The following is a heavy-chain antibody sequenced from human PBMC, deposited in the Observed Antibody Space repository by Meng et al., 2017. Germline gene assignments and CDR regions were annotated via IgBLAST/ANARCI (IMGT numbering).Heavy chain of an antibody. V-gene: IGHV3-7*01. CDR3: ARPCHYYDSSGYYYGY. CDR2: IKQDGSEK. CDR1: GFTFGSYW. D-gene: IGHD3-22*01. J-gene: IGHJ4*02. Sequence: GESLKISCAASGFTFGSYWMSWVRQAPGKGLEWVANIKQDGSEKYYVDSVKGRFTISRDNAKNSLYLQMNSLRAEDTAVYYCARPCHYYDSSGYYYGYWGQGTLVTVSS.